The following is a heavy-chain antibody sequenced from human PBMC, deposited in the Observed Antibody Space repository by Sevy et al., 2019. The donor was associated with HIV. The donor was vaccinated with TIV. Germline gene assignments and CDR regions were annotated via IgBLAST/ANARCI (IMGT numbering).Heavy chain of an antibody. D-gene: IGHD5-18*01. Sequence: GGSLRLSCAASGFTFSSYAMSWVRQAPGKGLEWVSAISGSGGSTYYGDSVKGRFTISRDNSKNTLYLQMNSLRAEDTAVYYCAKRGYSYGYGGDCFDYWGQGTLVTVSS. V-gene: IGHV3-23*01. CDR3: AKRGYSYGYGGDCFDY. CDR2: ISGSGGST. CDR1: GFTFSSYA. J-gene: IGHJ4*02.